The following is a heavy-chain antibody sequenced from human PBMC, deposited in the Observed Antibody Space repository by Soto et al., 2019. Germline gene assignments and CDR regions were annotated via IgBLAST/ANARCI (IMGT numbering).Heavy chain of an antibody. CDR3: VRDGGDSWNSYYGLDV. CDR1: GFTFRWFG. Sequence: GGSLRLSCAGSGFTFRWFGMNWVRQAPGKGLEWVAVISYDGSNKQYTDPVKGRFTISTDNSKNTLYLQMYSLGIDGTAVYYCVRDGGDSWNSYYGLDVWGQGTTLTVAS. CDR2: ISYDGSNK. V-gene: IGHV3-30*05. D-gene: IGHD6-13*01. J-gene: IGHJ6*02.